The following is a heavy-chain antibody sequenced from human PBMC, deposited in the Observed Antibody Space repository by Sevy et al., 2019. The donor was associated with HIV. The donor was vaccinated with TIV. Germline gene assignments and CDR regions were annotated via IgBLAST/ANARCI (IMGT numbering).Heavy chain of an antibody. Sequence: SETLSLTCAVSGGSISSSNWWSWVRQPPGKGLEWIGEIYHSGSTNYNPSLKSRVTISVDKSKNQFSLKLSSVTAADTAVYYCARDQGVGVKGPYFDYWGQGPWSPSPQ. V-gene: IGHV4-4*02. J-gene: IGHJ4*02. D-gene: IGHD1-26*01. CDR3: ARDQGVGVKGPYFDY. CDR1: GGSISSSNW. CDR2: IYHSGST.